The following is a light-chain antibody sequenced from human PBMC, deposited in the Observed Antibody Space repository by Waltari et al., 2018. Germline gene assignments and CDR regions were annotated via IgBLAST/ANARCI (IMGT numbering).Light chain of an antibody. CDR2: DVS. CDR1: SSDVGVFNS. Sequence: QSALTQPASVSASPGASITISCTATSSDVGVFNSASWYQQHPGKAPKFMIYDVSNRPSGVSHRFPGSKSGNTASLTISGLQAEDEAVYYCSSFTTSSTLLFGGGTKLTVL. CDR3: SSFTTSSTLL. V-gene: IGLV2-14*03. J-gene: IGLJ2*01.